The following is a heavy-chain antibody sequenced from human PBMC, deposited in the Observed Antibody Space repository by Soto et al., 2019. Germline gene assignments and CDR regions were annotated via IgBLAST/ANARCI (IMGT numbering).Heavy chain of an antibody. D-gene: IGHD6-6*01. CDR2: ISYDGSNK. J-gene: IGHJ4*02. CDR3: ASASSSHQVWGQYFDY. Sequence: VQLVESGGGVVQPGRSLRLSCAASGFTFSSYAMHWVRQAPGKGLEWVAVISYDGSNKYYADSVKGRFTISRDDSKNTLYLQMNSLRIEDTAVYYCASASSSHQVWGQYFDYWGQGTLVTVSS. CDR1: GFTFSSYA. V-gene: IGHV3-30-3*01.